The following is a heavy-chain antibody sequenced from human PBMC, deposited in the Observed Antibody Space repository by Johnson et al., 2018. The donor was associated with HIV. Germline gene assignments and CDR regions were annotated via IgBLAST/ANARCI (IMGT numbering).Heavy chain of an antibody. V-gene: IGHV3-48*03. D-gene: IGHD3-22*01. CDR2: ISSRATTI. J-gene: IGHJ3*02. CDR1: AFTFSSYE. CDR3: ARDLRGFFYYDSSDAFDI. Sequence: VQLVESGGGLVQPGGSLKLSCAASAFTFSSYEMNWFRQAPGKGLEWVSYISSRATTIYYADSVKGRFTISRDNARNSLYLQMNSLRAEDTAVYYCARDLRGFFYYDSSDAFDIWGQGTMVTVSS.